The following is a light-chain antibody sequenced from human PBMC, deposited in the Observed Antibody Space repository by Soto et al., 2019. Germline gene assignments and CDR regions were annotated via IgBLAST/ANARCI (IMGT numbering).Light chain of an antibody. J-gene: IGLJ2*01. CDR3: QYYDSSLSGVI. CDR2: GNS. Sequence: QSVLTQPPSVSGAPGQRVTISCTGSTPNMGAGFDVHWYQQFPGTAPKLLIYGNSNRPSGVPERFSGSKSGTSASLAITGLQTEDEADYYCQYYDSSLSGVIFGGGTKVTVL. CDR1: TPNMGAGFD. V-gene: IGLV1-40*01.